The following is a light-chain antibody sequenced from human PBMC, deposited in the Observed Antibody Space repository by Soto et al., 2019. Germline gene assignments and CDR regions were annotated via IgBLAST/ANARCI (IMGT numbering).Light chain of an antibody. J-gene: IGKJ3*01. V-gene: IGKV1-6*02. CDR2: LAS. Sequence: ATQLTQSPSSLSASVGDTVNISCRASQDIRNDLGWYQQKPGRAPTLLIYLASNLQSGVPLRFSGSGSGTHFTLTISSLQPEDFSTYYCLQDNNYPLTLGAGTKVDIK. CDR3: LQDNNYPLT. CDR1: QDIRND.